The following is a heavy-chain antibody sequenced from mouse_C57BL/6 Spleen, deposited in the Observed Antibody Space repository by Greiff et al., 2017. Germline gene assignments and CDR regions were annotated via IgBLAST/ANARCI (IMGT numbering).Heavy chain of an antibody. J-gene: IGHJ4*01. CDR1: GFSLTSYG. V-gene: IGHV2-6*03. CDR2: IWSDGST. CDR3: ARPHPNYYAMDY. Sequence: VKLMESGPGLVAPSQSLSITCTVSGFSLTSYGVHWVRQPPGKGLEWLVVIWSDGSTTYNSALKSRLSISKDNSKSQVFLKMNSLQTDDTAMYYCARPHPNYYAMDYWGQGTSVTVSS.